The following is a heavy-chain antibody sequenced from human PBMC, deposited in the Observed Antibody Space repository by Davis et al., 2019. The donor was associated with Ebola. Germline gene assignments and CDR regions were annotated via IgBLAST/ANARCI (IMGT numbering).Heavy chain of an antibody. CDR3: ARGSPLGFGELLGPHWRYYYGMDV. J-gene: IGHJ6*04. V-gene: IGHV1-46*01. Sequence: AASVKVSCKASGYTFTSYYMHWVRQAPGQGLEWMGIINPSGGSTSYAQKFQGRVTMTRDTSTSTVYMDLGSLRSEDTAVYFCARGSPLGFGELLGPHWRYYYGMDVWGKGTTVTVSS. CDR2: INPSGGST. D-gene: IGHD3-10*01. CDR1: GYTFTSYY.